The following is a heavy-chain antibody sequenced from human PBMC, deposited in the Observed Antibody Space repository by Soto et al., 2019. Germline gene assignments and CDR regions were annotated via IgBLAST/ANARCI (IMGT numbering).Heavy chain of an antibody. J-gene: IGHJ6*02. V-gene: IGHV5-51*01. CDR3: ARRSEDYYGSGKYYGLKV. Sequence: HGESLKISCKGSGYTFTNNWVGWVRQMPGKGLEWMGIIYPGDSDTRYSPSFQGQVTISVDKSIATAYLQWSSLKASDTAMSYCARRSEDYYGSGKYYGLKVWGQGTTV. D-gene: IGHD3-10*01. CDR1: GYTFTNNW. CDR2: IYPGDSDT.